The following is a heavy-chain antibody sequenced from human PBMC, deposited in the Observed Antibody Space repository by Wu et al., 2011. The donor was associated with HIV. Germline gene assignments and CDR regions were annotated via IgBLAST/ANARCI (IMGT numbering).Heavy chain of an antibody. CDR2: INANSGDT. Sequence: QVQLLQSGAEVKQPGASVKVSCKASGYTFSGYYTHWVRQAPGQGLEWMGWINANSGDTKYVQKFQGRVTSSKDERATTVYMELSRLTSEDTAVYYCALRMGYCAGGTCSHDYWGQGTPVIVSS. V-gene: IGHV1-2*02. CDR1: GYTFSGYY. J-gene: IGHJ4*02. D-gene: IGHD2-8*02. CDR3: ALRMGYCAGGTCSHDY.